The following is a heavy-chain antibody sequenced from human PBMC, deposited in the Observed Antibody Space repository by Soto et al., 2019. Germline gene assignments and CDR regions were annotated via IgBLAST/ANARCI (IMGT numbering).Heavy chain of an antibody. Sequence: ASVKVSCKASGYTFTNDYMHWVRQAPGQGLEWMGIINPSTGTTSYAQKFQGRVTMTRDTSTSTVHMELSSLRSDDTAVYYCARYIVVVPAASEYYYYGMDVWGQGTTVTVSS. J-gene: IGHJ6*02. CDR2: INPSTGTT. V-gene: IGHV1-46*01. D-gene: IGHD2-2*01. CDR1: GYTFTNDY. CDR3: ARYIVVVPAASEYYYYGMDV.